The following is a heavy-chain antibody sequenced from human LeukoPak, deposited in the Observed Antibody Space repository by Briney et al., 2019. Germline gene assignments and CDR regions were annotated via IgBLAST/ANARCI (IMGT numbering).Heavy chain of an antibody. D-gene: IGHD6-19*01. Sequence: PGRSLRLSCAASGFTFSSYGMHWVRQAPGKGLEWVAVIWYDGSNKYYADSVKGRFTISRDNSKNTLYLQMNSLRAEDTAVYYCARTAVAGPFDAFDIWGQGTMVTVSS. CDR2: IWYDGSNK. V-gene: IGHV3-33*01. CDR3: ARTAVAGPFDAFDI. CDR1: GFTFSSYG. J-gene: IGHJ3*02.